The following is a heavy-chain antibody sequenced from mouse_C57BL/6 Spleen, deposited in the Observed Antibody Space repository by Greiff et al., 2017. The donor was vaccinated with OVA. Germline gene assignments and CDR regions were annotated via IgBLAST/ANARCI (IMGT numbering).Heavy chain of an antibody. CDR2: IDPETGGT. V-gene: IGHV1-15*01. J-gene: IGHJ2*01. D-gene: IGHD1-2*01. Sequence: SGAELVRPGASVTLSCKASGYTFTDYEMHWVKQTPVHGLEWIGAIDPETGGTAYNQKFKGKAILTADKSSSTAYMELRSLTSEDSAVYYCTPITTGYWGQGTTLTVSS. CDR3: TPITTGY. CDR1: GYTFTDYE.